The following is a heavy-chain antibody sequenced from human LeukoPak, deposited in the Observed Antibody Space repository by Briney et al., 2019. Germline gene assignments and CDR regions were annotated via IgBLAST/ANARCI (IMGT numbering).Heavy chain of an antibody. Sequence: PSETLSLTCTVPGVSITTYYWSWIRQPPGKGLEWIGEINHSGGTNYNPSLKSRVTISVDTSKNQFSLKLSSVTAADTAVYYCARLGGAAAGGGAIFDPWGQGTLVTVSS. CDR3: ARLGGAAAGGGAIFDP. CDR1: GVSITTYY. CDR2: INHSGGT. D-gene: IGHD6-13*01. V-gene: IGHV4-34*01. J-gene: IGHJ5*02.